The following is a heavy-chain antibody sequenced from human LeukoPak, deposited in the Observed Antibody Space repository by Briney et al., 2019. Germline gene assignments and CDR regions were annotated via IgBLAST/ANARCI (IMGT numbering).Heavy chain of an antibody. CDR3: AKGGVTTLTPLY. D-gene: IGHD4-17*01. J-gene: IGHJ4*02. CDR1: GFTFSSYW. CDR2: INSDGGTT. Sequence: GGSLRLSCAASGFTFSSYWMHWVRQVPGKGLGWVSRINSDGGTTSYADSVKGRFTISRDNAKNTLYLQINGLRAEDTAVYYCAKGGVTTLTPLYWGQGTLVTVSS. V-gene: IGHV3-74*01.